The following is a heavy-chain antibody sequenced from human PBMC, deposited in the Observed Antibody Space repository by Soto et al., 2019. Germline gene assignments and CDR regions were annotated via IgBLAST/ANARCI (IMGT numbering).Heavy chain of an antibody. Sequence: SETLSLTCSVSGGSITSGGYYWSWIRQHQGKGLQWMAYIYYSGSTSYNPALKSRLSVSADTSKNQLSLQLSFVTAADTAVYYCARRPWGSDYYLHFDLWGQWTLVTVSS. CDR3: ARRPWGSDYYLHFDL. CDR1: GGSITSGGYY. J-gene: IGHJ4*02. V-gene: IGHV4-31*03. CDR2: IYYSGST. D-gene: IGHD3-16*01.